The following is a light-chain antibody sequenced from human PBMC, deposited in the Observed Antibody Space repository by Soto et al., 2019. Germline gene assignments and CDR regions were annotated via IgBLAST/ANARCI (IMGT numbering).Light chain of an antibody. CDR2: EVT. Sequence: QSALTQPASVSGSPGQSIIISCTGTITDVGTYNYVSWYQQHPGKAPKLMIYEVTYRPSGVSNRFSGSKSGNTASLTISGLQAEDEGDYYCCSYTATSTLVVFGTGTKLTVL. CDR3: CSYTATSTLVV. V-gene: IGLV2-14*01. CDR1: ITDVGTYNY. J-gene: IGLJ1*01.